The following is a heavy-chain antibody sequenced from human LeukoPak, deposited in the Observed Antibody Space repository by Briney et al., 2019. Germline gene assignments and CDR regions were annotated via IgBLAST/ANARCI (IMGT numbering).Heavy chain of an antibody. CDR2: ISNSGTAI. V-gene: IGHV3-11*04. J-gene: IGHJ1*01. CDR1: GFTVTSNY. D-gene: IGHD5-18*01. Sequence: GASLRPSCAASGFTVTSNYMSSVRQPPGNAPERDSYISNSGTAIYYAHYVKGRFTISRDNAKSSVYLQMNSLRAEDTAVYYCARAGYSMDTEYFQHWGQGTLVTVSS. CDR3: ARAGYSMDTEYFQH.